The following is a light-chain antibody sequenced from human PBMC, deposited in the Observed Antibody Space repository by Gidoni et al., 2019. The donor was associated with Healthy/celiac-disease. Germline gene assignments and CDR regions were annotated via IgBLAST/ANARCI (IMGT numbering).Light chain of an antibody. Sequence: DIQMTQSPSTLSAPGGDRVTITCRASQSIGSWLAWYQQKPGKVPSRFSGTRSGTEFTLAISSLQPDDFATYYCQQYYNSWTFGQGTKVEIK. V-gene: IGKV1-5*01. J-gene: IGKJ1*01. CDR3: QQYYNSWT. CDR1: QSIGSW.